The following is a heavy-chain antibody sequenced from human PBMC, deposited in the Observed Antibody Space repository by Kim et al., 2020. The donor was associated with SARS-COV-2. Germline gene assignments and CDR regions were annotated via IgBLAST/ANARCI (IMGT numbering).Heavy chain of an antibody. CDR3: ARDLAYCGGDCYSFAFDI. D-gene: IGHD2-21*02. CDR1: GFTFSSYS. Sequence: GGSLRLSCAASGFTFSSYSMNWVRQAPGKGLEWVSSISSSSSYIYYADSVKGRFTISRDNAKNSLYLQMNSLRAEDTAVYYCARDLAYCGGDCYSFAFDIWGQGTMVTVSS. J-gene: IGHJ3*02. V-gene: IGHV3-21*01. CDR2: ISSSSSYI.